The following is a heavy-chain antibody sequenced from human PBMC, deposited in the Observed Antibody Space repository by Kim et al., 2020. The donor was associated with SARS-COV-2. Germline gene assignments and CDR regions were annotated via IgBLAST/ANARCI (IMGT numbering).Heavy chain of an antibody. CDR2: TYYRSKWYN. CDR3: ARAVRIAARPGGFDS. CDR1: GDSVSSNSAA. Sequence: SQTLSLTCDISGDSVSSNSAAWNWIRQSPSRGLEWLGRTYYRSKWYNDYAVSVKSRITINPDTSKNQFSLQLNSVTPEDTAVYFCARAVRIAARPGGFDSWGQGTLVTVSS. V-gene: IGHV6-1*01. D-gene: IGHD6-6*01. J-gene: IGHJ4*02.